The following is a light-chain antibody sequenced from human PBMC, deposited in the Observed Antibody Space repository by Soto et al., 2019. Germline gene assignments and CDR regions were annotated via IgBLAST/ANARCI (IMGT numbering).Light chain of an antibody. CDR2: DAS. CDR1: QRISTW. CDR3: QQYNTYSGT. Sequence: GDRVTITCRASQRISTWLAWYQQKPGKAPKLLMYDASTLESGVPSRFSGSGSGTEFTLTISSLQPDDSATYYCQQYNTYSGTFGQGTKVDIK. J-gene: IGKJ1*01. V-gene: IGKV1-5*01.